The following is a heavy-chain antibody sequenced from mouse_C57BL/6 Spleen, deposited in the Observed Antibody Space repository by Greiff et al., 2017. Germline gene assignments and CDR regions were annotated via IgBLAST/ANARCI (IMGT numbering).Heavy chain of an antibody. Sequence: VQLQESGAELVRPGASVTLSCKASGYTFTDYEMHWVKQTPVHGLEWIGAIDPETGGTAYNQKFKGKAILTADKSSSTAYMELRSLTSEDSAVYYCTRSSLYDYDSMYYFDYWGQGTTLTVSS. D-gene: IGHD2-4*01. CDR1: GYTFTDYE. V-gene: IGHV1-15*01. J-gene: IGHJ2*01. CDR2: IDPETGGT. CDR3: TRSSLYDYDSMYYFDY.